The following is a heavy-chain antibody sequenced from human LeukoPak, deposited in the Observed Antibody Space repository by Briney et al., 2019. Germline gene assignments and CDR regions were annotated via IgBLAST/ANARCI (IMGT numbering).Heavy chain of an antibody. D-gene: IGHD5-24*01. J-gene: IGHJ3*02. CDR2: IWFDGSNK. V-gene: IGHV3-33*06. CDR1: GFTFSYYG. Sequence: GGSLRLSCAASGFTFSYYGMHWVRQAPGKGLEWVAVIWFDGSNKYYADSVKGRFTISRDNSKNTLYLQMNSLRAEDTAVYYCAKDGPRAVDDGFDIWGRGTMVIVSS. CDR3: AKDGPRAVDDGFDI.